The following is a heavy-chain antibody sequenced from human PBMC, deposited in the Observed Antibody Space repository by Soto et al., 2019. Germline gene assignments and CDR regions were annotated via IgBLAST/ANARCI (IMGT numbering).Heavy chain of an antibody. CDR2: IIPIFGTA. CDR3: ARARAAVAGISDYYYYGMDV. D-gene: IGHD6-19*01. Sequence: SVKVSCKASGGTFSSYAISWVRQAPGQGLEWMGGIIPIFGTANYAQKFQGRVTITADESTSTAYMELSSLRSEDTAVYYCARARAAVAGISDYYYYGMDVWGQGTTVTVSS. J-gene: IGHJ6*02. V-gene: IGHV1-69*13. CDR1: GGTFSSYA.